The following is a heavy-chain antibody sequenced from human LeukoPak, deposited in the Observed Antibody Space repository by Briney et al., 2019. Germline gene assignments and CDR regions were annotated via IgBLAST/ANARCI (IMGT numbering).Heavy chain of an antibody. D-gene: IGHD4-17*01. Sequence: GGSLRLSCEGTGFSFGVYWMNWVRQAPGKGLEWVANIEHDGSEKYYVDSVKGRFTISRDNAKNSLYLQMNSLRAGDTAVYYCAREWGYGDYVADYWGQGTLVTVSS. J-gene: IGHJ4*02. CDR1: GFSFGVYW. CDR2: IEHDGSEK. CDR3: AREWGYGDYVADY. V-gene: IGHV3-7*01.